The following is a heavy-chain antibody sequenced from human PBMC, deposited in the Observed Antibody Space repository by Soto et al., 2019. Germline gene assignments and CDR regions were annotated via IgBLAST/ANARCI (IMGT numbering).Heavy chain of an antibody. J-gene: IGHJ5*02. CDR2: VYWDDDK. Sequence: QITLKESGPTLVKPTQTLTLTCTFSGFSLSSGGVGVGWIRQPPGKALEWLALVYWDDDKRYSPSPKSRLTITKDTSKNQVILTMTNVDPVDTATYYCAHSTGTSWYLNWFDPWGQGTLVTVSS. D-gene: IGHD6-13*01. V-gene: IGHV2-5*02. CDR3: AHSTGTSWYLNWFDP. CDR1: GFSLSSGGVG.